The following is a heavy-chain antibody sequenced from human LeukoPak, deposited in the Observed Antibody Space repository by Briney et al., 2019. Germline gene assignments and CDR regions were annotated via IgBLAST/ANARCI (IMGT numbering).Heavy chain of an antibody. CDR3: ANPITAMAHFDI. CDR1: GFTFSSYG. CDR2: ISYDGSNK. Sequence: PGRSLRLSCAASGFTFSSYGMHWVRQAPGKWLEWVAVISYDGSNKYYADSVKGRFTISRDNSKNTLYLQMNSLRAEDTAVYYCANPITAMAHFDIWGQGTMVTVSS. V-gene: IGHV3-30*18. D-gene: IGHD5-18*01. J-gene: IGHJ3*02.